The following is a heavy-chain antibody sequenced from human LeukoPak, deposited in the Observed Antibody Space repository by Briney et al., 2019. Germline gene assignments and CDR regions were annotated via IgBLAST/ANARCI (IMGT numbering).Heavy chain of an antibody. Sequence: TSETLSLTCTVSGGSISSSSYYWGWIRQPPGKGLEWIGSIYHSGSTYYNPSLRSRVTISVDTSKNQFSLKLSSVTAADTAVYYCARGPGGYSHWYFDLWGRGTLVTVSS. J-gene: IGHJ2*01. V-gene: IGHV4-39*07. CDR2: IYHSGST. CDR1: GGSISSSSYY. D-gene: IGHD3-22*01. CDR3: ARGPGGYSHWYFDL.